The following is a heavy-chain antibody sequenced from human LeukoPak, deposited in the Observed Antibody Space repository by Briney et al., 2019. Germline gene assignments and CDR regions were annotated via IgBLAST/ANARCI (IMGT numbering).Heavy chain of an antibody. Sequence: GGSLRLSCAASGFIFDDYAMHWVRQAPGKGLEWVSGISWNSGRIGYADSVKGRFTISRDNAKNSLYLQMNSLRVEDTALYYCAKDFYRLGEFDAFDNWGQGTMVTVSS. CDR1: GFIFDDYA. J-gene: IGHJ3*02. V-gene: IGHV3-9*01. CDR3: AKDFYRLGEFDAFDN. D-gene: IGHD3-16*01. CDR2: ISWNSGRI.